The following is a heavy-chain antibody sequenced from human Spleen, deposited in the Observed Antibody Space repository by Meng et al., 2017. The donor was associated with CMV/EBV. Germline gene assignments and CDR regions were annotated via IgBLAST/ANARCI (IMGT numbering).Heavy chain of an antibody. V-gene: IGHV4-30-4*08. CDR3: ARVSDWFDP. CDR1: GGSISSWGYD. CDR2: IYYSGST. Sequence: QARLEESGPGLWKPSPTLSLTCTVAGGSISSWGYDWSWIRQPPGKGLEWIGYIYYSGSTYDNPSLKSRVTISVDTSKNQCSRKLSSVTAADTAVYYCARVSDWFDPWGQGTLVTVSS. D-gene: IGHD3-10*01. J-gene: IGHJ5*02.